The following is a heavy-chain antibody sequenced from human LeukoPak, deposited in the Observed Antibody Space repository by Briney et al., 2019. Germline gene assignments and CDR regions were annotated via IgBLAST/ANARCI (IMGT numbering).Heavy chain of an antibody. V-gene: IGHV3-74*01. CDR2: ISSDGSST. CDR3: ASSYYYDSSGYPTPLDY. CDR1: GFTFSSYW. D-gene: IGHD3-22*01. J-gene: IGHJ4*02. Sequence: TGGSLRLSCAASGFTFSSYWMHWVRQAPGKGLVWVSRISSDGSSTTYADSVKGRFTISRDNAKNSLYLQMNSLRAEDTAAYYCASSYYYDSSGYPTPLDYWGQGTLVTVSS.